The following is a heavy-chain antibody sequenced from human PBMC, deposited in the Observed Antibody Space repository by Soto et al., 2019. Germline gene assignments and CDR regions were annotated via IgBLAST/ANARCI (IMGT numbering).Heavy chain of an antibody. CDR1: GGTFSSYA. Sequence: QVQLVQSGAEVKKPGSSVKVSCKASGGTFSSYAISWVRQAPGQGLGWMGAIIPIFGTANYAQKFQGRVTITADKSTSTAYMELSSLRSEDTAVYYCAGWLLSGIWSWPLEYWGQGTLVTVSS. V-gene: IGHV1-69*06. CDR2: IIPIFGTA. D-gene: IGHD3-3*01. CDR3: AGWLLSGIWSWPLEY. J-gene: IGHJ4*02.